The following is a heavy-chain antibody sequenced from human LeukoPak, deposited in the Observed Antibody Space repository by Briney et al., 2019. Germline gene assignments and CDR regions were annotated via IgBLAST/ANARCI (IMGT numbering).Heavy chain of an antibody. CDR2: INPNSGGT. V-gene: IGHV1-2*02. Sequence: ASVKVSCKASGYTFTGYYMHWVRQAPGQGLEGLGWINPNSGGTNYAQKFQGRVTMTRDTSISTAYMELSRLRSDDTAVYYCARDLTDYYDSSGYLPDYWGQGTLVTVSS. CDR1: GYTFTGYY. CDR3: ARDLTDYYDSSGYLPDY. J-gene: IGHJ4*02. D-gene: IGHD3-22*01.